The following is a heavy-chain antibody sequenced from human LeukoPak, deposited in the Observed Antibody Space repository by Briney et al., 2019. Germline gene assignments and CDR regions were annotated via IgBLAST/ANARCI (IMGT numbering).Heavy chain of an antibody. CDR3: ARAPDDYDFWSGPFDY. J-gene: IGHJ4*02. Sequence: ASVKVSCKASGYTFTNYGISWVRQAPGQGLEWMGWISAYSGNTNYAQNLQGRVTMTTDTSTSTAYMELRSLRSDDTAVYYCARAPDDYDFWSGPFDYWGRGTLVTISS. CDR1: GYTFTNYG. CDR2: ISAYSGNT. V-gene: IGHV1-18*01. D-gene: IGHD3-3*01.